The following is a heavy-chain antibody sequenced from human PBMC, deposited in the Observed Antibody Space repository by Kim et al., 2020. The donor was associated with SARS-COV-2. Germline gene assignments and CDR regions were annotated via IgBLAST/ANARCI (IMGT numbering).Heavy chain of an antibody. J-gene: IGHJ4*02. Sequence: GGSLRLSCAASGFTFSSYAMSWVRQAPGKGLEWVSAISGSGGSTYYADSVKGRFTISRDNSKNTLYLQMNSLRAEDTAVYYCAKDLRSIAADMGRTDGDYWGQGTLVTVSS. CDR3: AKDLRSIAADMGRTDGDY. CDR1: GFTFSSYA. CDR2: ISGSGGST. V-gene: IGHV3-23*01. D-gene: IGHD6-13*01.